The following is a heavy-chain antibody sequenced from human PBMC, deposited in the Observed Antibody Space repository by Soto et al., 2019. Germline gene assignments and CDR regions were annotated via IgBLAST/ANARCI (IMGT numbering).Heavy chain of an antibody. Sequence: PSETLSLTCAVYGGSFSGYYWSWIRQPPGKWLEWIGEINHSGSTNYNPSLKSRVTISVDTSKNQFSLKLSSVTAADTAVYYCARGHLLLWFGESNWFDPWGQGTLVNVSS. J-gene: IGHJ5*02. CDR2: INHSGST. CDR3: ARGHLLLWFGESNWFDP. D-gene: IGHD3-10*01. CDR1: GGSFSGYY. V-gene: IGHV4-34*01.